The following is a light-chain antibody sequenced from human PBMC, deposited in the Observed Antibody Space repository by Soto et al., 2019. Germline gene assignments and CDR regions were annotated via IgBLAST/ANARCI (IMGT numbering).Light chain of an antibody. CDR3: QQYYSFPWT. CDR1: QSISSY. Sequence: DIQMTQSPSSVGDRVTITCRASQSISSYLNWYQQKPGKAPELLIYAASTLQSGVPSRFSGSGSGTDFTLTISCLQSEDFATYYCQQYYSFPWTFGQGTKVDIK. CDR2: AAS. J-gene: IGKJ1*01. V-gene: IGKV1-39*01.